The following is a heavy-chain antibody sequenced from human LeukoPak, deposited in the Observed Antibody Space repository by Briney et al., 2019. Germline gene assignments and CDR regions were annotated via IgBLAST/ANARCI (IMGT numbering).Heavy chain of an antibody. V-gene: IGHV4-30-2*01. CDR2: IYHSGST. J-gene: IGHJ2*01. Sequence: SETLSLTCTVSGGSLSSVGYYWSWIRQPPGKGLEWIGYIYHSGSTYYNPSLKSRVTISVDRSKNQFSLKLSSVTAADTAVYYCARGVVVPAAYWYFDLWGQGTLVTVSS. D-gene: IGHD2-2*01. CDR3: ARGVVVPAAYWYFDL. CDR1: GGSLSSVGYY.